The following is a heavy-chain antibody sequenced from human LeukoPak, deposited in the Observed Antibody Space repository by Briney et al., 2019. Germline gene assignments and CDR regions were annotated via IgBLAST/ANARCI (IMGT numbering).Heavy chain of an antibody. CDR1: GFSLRSNA. D-gene: IGHD1-26*01. V-gene: IGHV3-30*04. J-gene: IGHJ4*02. CDR3: ARVASGTYYVIDF. CDR2: ISHDGSKI. Sequence: GGSLRLSCAASGFSLRSNAMHWVRQAPGKGLDWVTVISHDGSKIYYADSVKGRFTFSRDTSKNTLYRQMTSLRVEDTAVYYCARVASGTYYVIDFWGQGTLVTVSS.